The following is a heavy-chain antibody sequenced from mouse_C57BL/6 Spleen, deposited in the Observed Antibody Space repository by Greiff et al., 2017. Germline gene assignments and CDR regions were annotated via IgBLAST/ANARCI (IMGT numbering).Heavy chain of an antibody. D-gene: IGHD2-4*01. CDR1: GYTFTSYC. V-gene: IGHV1-53*01. J-gene: IGHJ3*01. Sequence: QVQLQQPGTELVKPGASVKLSCKASGYTFTSYCMHWVKQRPGQGLEWIGNINPSNGGTNYNEKFKSKATLTVDKSTSTAYMQLSSLTSEDSAVYYCSRRDYGGGAWFAYWGQGTLVTVSA. CDR2: INPSNGGT. CDR3: SRRDYGGGAWFAY.